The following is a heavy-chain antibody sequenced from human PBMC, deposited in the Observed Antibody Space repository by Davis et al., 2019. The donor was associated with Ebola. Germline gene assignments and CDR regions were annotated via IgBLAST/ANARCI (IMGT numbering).Heavy chain of an antibody. D-gene: IGHD2-2*01. CDR3: ARAGGIVVVPAAISYYYGMDV. V-gene: IGHV3-21*01. CDR1: GFTFSSYS. J-gene: IGHJ6*02. Sequence: PGGSLRLSCAASGFTFSSYSMNWVRQAPGKGLEWVSSISSSSSYIYYAHSVKGRFTISRDNAKNSLYLQMNSLRDEDTAVYYCARAGGIVVVPAAISYYYGMDVWGQGTTVTVSS. CDR2: ISSSSSYI.